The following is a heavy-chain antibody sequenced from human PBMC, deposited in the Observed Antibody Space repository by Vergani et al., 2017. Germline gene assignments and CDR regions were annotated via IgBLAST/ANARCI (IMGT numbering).Heavy chain of an antibody. Sequence: EVQLVESGGGLVQPGGSLRLSCAASGFTFSSYSMNWVRQAPGKGLEWVSYISSSSSTIYYADSVKGRFTISRDNAKNSLYLQMNSLSAEDTAVYYCARDRSRSYGGYYYYYGMDVWGQGTTVTVSS. V-gene: IGHV3-48*01. CDR1: GFTFSSYS. CDR3: ARDRSRSYGGYYYYYGMDV. J-gene: IGHJ6*02. CDR2: ISSSSSTI. D-gene: IGHD6-13*01.